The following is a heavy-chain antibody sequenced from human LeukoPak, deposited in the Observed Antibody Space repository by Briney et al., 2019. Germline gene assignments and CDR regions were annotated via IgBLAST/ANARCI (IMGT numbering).Heavy chain of an antibody. CDR2: IKQDGNEK. V-gene: IGHV3-7*01. CDR1: GFPLSHYW. D-gene: IGHD2-2*02. J-gene: IGHJ4*02. Sequence: PGGSLRLSCGAAGFPLSHYWMTWVRQAPGKGLEWVANIKQDGNEKYYVDSVKGRFTISRDNVKNSLYLQMNSLRAEDTAVYYCARPPLGYCSSTSCYTSFDYWGQGTLVTVSS. CDR3: ARPPLGYCSSTSCYTSFDY.